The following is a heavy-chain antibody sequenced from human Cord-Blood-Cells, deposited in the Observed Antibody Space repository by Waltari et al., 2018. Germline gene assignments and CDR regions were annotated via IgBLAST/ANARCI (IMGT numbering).Heavy chain of an antibody. CDR2: IYYSGRT. CDR1: GGSISSGGYY. D-gene: IGHD2-2*02. J-gene: IGHJ4*02. Sequence: QVQLQESGPGLVKPSQTLSLTCTVSGGSISSGGYYWSWIRQHPGKGLEWIGYIYYSGRTDYNPSLKGRVTISVDTSKNQFSLKRSAVTAADTAVYYCAGYDRSCGSTSCYMHFDYWGQGTLVTVAS. CDR3: AGYDRSCGSTSCYMHFDY. V-gene: IGHV4-31*03.